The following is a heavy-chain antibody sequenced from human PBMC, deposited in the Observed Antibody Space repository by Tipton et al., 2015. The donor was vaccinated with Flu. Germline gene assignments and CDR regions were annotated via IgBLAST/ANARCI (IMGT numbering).Heavy chain of an antibody. V-gene: IGHV4-38-2*02. CDR1: GYSISSGYY. J-gene: IGHJ4*02. Sequence: TLSLTCTVSGYSISSGYYWGWIQQPPGKGLEWIGSIFHGGSTYYNPSLKSRVTISVDTSKNQFSLKLSSVTAADTAVYYCATYYYGSGTQSAFDYWGQGTLVTVSS. CDR2: IFHGGST. D-gene: IGHD3-10*01. CDR3: ATYYYGSGTQSAFDY.